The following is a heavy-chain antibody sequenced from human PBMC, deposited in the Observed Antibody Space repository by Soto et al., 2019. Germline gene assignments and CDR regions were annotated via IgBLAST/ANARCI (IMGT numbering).Heavy chain of an antibody. Sequence: QITLKESGPPLVKPTQTLTLTCTFSGFSLSTRGVGVGWIRQPPGKALEWLALIYWDDDKRYSPSLKSSLTITNETSKNQVVLTMTNMDPVDTATYSCAHRRRVLEPHSNWCDPWGQGTLVTVSS. CDR1: GFSLSTRGVG. CDR2: IYWDDDK. J-gene: IGHJ5*02. V-gene: IGHV2-5*02. CDR3: AHRRRVLEPHSNWCDP. D-gene: IGHD3-3*01.